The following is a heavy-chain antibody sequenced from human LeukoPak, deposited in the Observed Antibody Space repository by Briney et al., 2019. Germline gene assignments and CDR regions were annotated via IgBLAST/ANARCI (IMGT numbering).Heavy chain of an antibody. D-gene: IGHD3-10*01. CDR1: GGTFSSYA. V-gene: IGHV1-69*05. J-gene: IGHJ4*02. CDR3: ARTLEYYGSGSYFDY. Sequence: SVKVSCKASGGTFSSYAISWVRQAPGQGLEWMGGIIPIFGTANYAQKFQGRVTITTDESTSTAYMELSSLRSEDTAVYYCARTLEYYGSGSYFDYWGQGTLVTVSS. CDR2: IIPIFGTA.